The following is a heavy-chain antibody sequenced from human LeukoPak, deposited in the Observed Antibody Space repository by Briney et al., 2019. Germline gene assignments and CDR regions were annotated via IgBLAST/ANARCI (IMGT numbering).Heavy chain of an antibody. J-gene: IGHJ3*02. CDR2: INHSGST. D-gene: IGHD1-26*01. V-gene: IGHV4-34*01. Sequence: SETLSLTCAVYGGSFSGYYWSWIRQPPGKGLEWIGEINHSGSTNYNPSLNSRVTISVDTSKKQFSLKLSSVTAADTAMFYCARGGRYSGSYPIWGQGTMVTVSS. CDR3: ARGGRYSGSYPI. CDR1: GGSFSGYY.